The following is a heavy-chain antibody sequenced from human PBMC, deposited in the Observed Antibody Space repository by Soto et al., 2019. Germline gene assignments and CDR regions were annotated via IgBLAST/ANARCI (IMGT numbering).Heavy chain of an antibody. D-gene: IGHD4-17*01. Sequence: PSQTLSLTCAISGDSVSSNSAAWNWIRQSPSRGLEWLGRTYYRSKWYNDYAVSVKSRITINPDTSKNQFSLQLNSVTPEDTAVYYCARGDYVGPHPLDYYYYGMDVWGQGTTVTVSS. CDR1: GDSVSSNSAA. CDR3: ARGDYVGPHPLDYYYYGMDV. CDR2: TYYRSKWYN. V-gene: IGHV6-1*01. J-gene: IGHJ6*02.